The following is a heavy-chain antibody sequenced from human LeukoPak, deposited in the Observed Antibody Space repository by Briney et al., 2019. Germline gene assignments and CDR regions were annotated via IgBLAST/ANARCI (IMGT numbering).Heavy chain of an antibody. V-gene: IGHV4-59*08. J-gene: IGHJ4*02. CDR1: GGSISSYY. CDR2: IYYSGST. CDR3: ARHSIYYHNSGYSDHFDY. D-gene: IGHD3-22*01. Sequence: PSETLSLTCTVSGGSISSYYWSWIRQPPGKGLEWIVYIYYSGSTDYNPSLKSRITISVETSKNQFSLKLTSATAADTAVYYCARHSIYYHNSGYSDHFDYWGQGTLVTVSS.